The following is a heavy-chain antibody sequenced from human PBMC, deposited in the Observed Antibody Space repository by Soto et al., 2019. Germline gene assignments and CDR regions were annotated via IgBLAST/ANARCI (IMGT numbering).Heavy chain of an antibody. CDR3: ARDRGYCSGGSCYFDS. J-gene: IGHJ4*02. CDR1: GFTFSSYS. CDR2: ISSSSSYI. D-gene: IGHD2-15*01. Sequence: EVQLVESGGGLVKPGGSLRLSCAASGFTFSSYSMNWVRQAPGKGLEWVSSISSSSSYIYYADSVKGRFTISRDNAKNSLYLQMNSLRAEDTAVYYCARDRGYCSGGSCYFDSWGQGTLVTVSS. V-gene: IGHV3-21*01.